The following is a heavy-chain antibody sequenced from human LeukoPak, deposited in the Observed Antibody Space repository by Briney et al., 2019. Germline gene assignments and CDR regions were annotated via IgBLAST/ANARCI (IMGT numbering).Heavy chain of an antibody. Sequence: GGSLRLSCAASGFTFSSYAMSWVRQAPGKGLKWVSTINDNGDGTYYADSVKGRFTISRDNFYNTVSLQMNSLRAEDTAVYYCAKGQDSSWYEGVFDYWGQGTLVTVSS. CDR2: INDNGDGT. D-gene: IGHD6-13*01. J-gene: IGHJ4*02. V-gene: IGHV3-23*01. CDR3: AKGQDSSWYEGVFDY. CDR1: GFTFSSYA.